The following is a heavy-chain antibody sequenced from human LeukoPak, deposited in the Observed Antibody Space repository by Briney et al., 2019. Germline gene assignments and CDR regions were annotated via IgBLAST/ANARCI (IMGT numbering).Heavy chain of an antibody. D-gene: IGHD1-26*01. CDR1: GFTFSSYS. CDR3: ARDSGNHYDQLDC. V-gene: IGHV3-48*02. J-gene: IGHJ4*02. Sequence: GGSLRLSCVGSGFTFSSYSLYWVRQAPGRGLEWVSYISVSGSKVSYADSVKGRFTISRNDAKNSIYLQMNSLRDEDTGVYYCARDSGNHYDQLDCWGQGTLVTVSS. CDR2: ISVSGSKV.